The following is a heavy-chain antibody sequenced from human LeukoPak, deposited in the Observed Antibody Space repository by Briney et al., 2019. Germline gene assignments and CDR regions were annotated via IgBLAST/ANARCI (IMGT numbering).Heavy chain of an antibody. CDR3: TGDGDTTMVGGYYYYMDV. V-gene: IGHV3-21*01. CDR1: GFTFSRYT. Sequence: PGGSLRLSCAASGFTFSRYTMNWVRQAPGKGLEWVSSITSSSSYIYYADSVKGRFTISRDNAKNSLYLQMNSLRAEDTAVYYCTGDGDTTMVGGYYYYMDVWGKGTTFTVSS. D-gene: IGHD5-18*01. J-gene: IGHJ6*03. CDR2: ITSSSSYI.